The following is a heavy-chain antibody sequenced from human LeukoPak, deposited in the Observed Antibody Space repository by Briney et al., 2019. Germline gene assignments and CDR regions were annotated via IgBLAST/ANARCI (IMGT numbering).Heavy chain of an antibody. CDR2: IYHSGST. J-gene: IGHJ3*02. Sequence: PSETLSLTCTVSGYSISSGYYWGWIRQPPGKGLEWIGSIYHSGSTYYNPSLKSRVTISVDTSKNQFSLRLSSVTAADTAVYYCARDMPGLIEVFDIWDQGTMVTVSS. CDR1: GYSISSGYY. V-gene: IGHV4-38-2*02. D-gene: IGHD2-2*01. CDR3: ARDMPGLIEVFDI.